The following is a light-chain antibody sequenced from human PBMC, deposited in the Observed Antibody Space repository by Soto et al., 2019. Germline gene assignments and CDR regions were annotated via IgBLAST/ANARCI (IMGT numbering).Light chain of an antibody. V-gene: IGKV2-28*01. J-gene: IGKJ3*01. Sequence: DLVMTQSPLSLPVTPGEPASISCRSSQSLLHSNGYNYLDWYLQKPGQSPQLLIYLGSNRASGVPDRFSGGGSGTDFKLKISRVEAEDVGVYYCMQALQTPLFTFGPGTKVDIK. CDR3: MQALQTPLFT. CDR1: QSLLHSNGYNY. CDR2: LGS.